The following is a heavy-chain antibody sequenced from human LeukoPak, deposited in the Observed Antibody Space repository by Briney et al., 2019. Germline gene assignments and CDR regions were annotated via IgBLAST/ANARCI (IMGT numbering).Heavy chain of an antibody. V-gene: IGHV3-48*01. CDR1: GFTFSSYS. CDR3: ARGGASGYYYYYMDV. J-gene: IGHJ6*03. CDR2: ISSSSSTI. Sequence: GGSLRLSCAASGFTFSSYSMNWVRQAPGKGLEWVSYISSSSSTIYYADSVKGRFTISRDNAKNSLYLQMNSLRAEDTAVYYCARGGASGYYYYYMDVWGKGTTVTVSS. D-gene: IGHD6-19*01.